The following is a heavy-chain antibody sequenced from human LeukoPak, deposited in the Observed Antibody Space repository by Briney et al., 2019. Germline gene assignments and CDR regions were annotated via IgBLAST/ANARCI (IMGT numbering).Heavy chain of an antibody. J-gene: IGHJ4*02. CDR2: ISGSGGST. Sequence: PGGTLRLSCAASGFTFSSYGMSWVRQAPGKGLEWVSAISGSGGSTYYADSVKGRFTISRDNSKNTLYLQMNSLRAEDTAVYYCAKDGEAVADEASYFDYWGQGTLVTVSS. D-gene: IGHD6-19*01. V-gene: IGHV3-23*01. CDR3: AKDGEAVADEASYFDY. CDR1: GFTFSSYG.